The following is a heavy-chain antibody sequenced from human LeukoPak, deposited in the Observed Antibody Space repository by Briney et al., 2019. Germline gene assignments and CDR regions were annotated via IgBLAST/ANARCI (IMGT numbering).Heavy chain of an antibody. CDR1: GGSFSGYY. CDR2: IYYSGST. Sequence: SETLSLTCAVYGGSFSGYYWSWIRQPPGKGLEWIGYIYYSGSTYYNPSLKSRVTISVDTSKNQFSLKLSSVTAADTAVYYCARAGRLLSYRQRWFDPWGQGTLVTVSS. J-gene: IGHJ5*02. D-gene: IGHD1-1*01. V-gene: IGHV4-30-4*01. CDR3: ARAGRLLSYRQRWFDP.